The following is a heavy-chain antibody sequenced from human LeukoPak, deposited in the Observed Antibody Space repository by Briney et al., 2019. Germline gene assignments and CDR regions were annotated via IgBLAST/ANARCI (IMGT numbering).Heavy chain of an antibody. CDR2: ISYDGSNK. J-gene: IGHJ4*02. CDR3: AKDLGTTVVTPY. CDR1: GFTFSSYG. D-gene: IGHD4-23*01. V-gene: IGHV3-30*18. Sequence: GGSLRLSCAASGFTFSSYGMHWVRQAPGKGLEWVAVISYDGSNKYHADSVKGRFTISRDNSKNTLYLQMNSLRAEDTAVYYCAKDLGTTVVTPYWGQGTLVTVSS.